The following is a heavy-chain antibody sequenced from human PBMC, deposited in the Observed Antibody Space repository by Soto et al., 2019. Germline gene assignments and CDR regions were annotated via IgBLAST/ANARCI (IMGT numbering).Heavy chain of an antibody. CDR1: GYTFTSYA. CDR2: INAGNGNT. Sequence: QVQLVQSGAEVKKPGASVKVSCKASGYTFTSYAMHWVRQAPGQRLEWMGWINAGNGNTKYSQKFQGRVTITRDTSASTAYMERSSLRSEDTAVYYCARGRVRPRGMVDYWGQGTLVTVSS. J-gene: IGHJ4*02. CDR3: ARGRVRPRGMVDY. D-gene: IGHD1-26*01. V-gene: IGHV1-3*01.